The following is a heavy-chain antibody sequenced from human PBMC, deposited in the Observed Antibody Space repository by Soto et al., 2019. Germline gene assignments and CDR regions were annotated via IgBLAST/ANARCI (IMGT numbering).Heavy chain of an antibody. CDR1: GGSVSSGGYY. V-gene: IGHV4-31*03. CDR2: HYSAGIT. J-gene: IGHJ4*01. D-gene: IGHD6-13*01. Sequence: SETLSLTCNVSGGSVSSGGYYWSWVPQNPETGLEWICYHYSAGITFYNLALQSRAVISVDRAKNQIFLNLRSVTAADTAVYYCAIARDAGKLLDDWGHGTLVTVSS. CDR3: AIARDAGKLLDD.